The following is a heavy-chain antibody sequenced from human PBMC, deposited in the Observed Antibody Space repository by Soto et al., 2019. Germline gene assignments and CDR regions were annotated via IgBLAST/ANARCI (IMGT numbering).Heavy chain of an antibody. CDR3: ARGLGLGDC. Sequence: QVQLVQSGAEVKKPGASVKVSCKASGYTFSSYYIHWVRQAPGQGLECIGIINPNVGSTNYAQNCKGRLTVTRDTSTATVYMDLIALTSDDTAMYYCARGLGLGDCWGQGTLVTVSS. V-gene: IGHV1-46*01. CDR2: INPNVGST. J-gene: IGHJ4*02. CDR1: GYTFSSYY. D-gene: IGHD3-9*01.